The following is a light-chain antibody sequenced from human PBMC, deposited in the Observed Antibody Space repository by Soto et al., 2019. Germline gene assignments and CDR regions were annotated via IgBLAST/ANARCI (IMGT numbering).Light chain of an antibody. CDR2: GNS. J-gene: IGLJ1*01. CDR3: QSYDSSLSVLYV. Sequence: QSVLTQPPSVSGAPGQRVTISCTGSSSNIGAGYDVHWYQQLPGTAPKLLIYGNSNRPSGVPDRFSGSKPGTSASLAITGLQAEDEADYYCQSYDSSLSVLYVLGTVTKVTV. CDR1: SSNIGAGYD. V-gene: IGLV1-40*01.